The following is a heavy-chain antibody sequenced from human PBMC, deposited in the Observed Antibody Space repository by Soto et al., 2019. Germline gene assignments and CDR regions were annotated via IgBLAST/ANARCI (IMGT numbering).Heavy chain of an antibody. V-gene: IGHV1-3*01. Sequence: QVQLVQSGAEVKKPGASVKVSCKASGYTFTIYAIHWVRQAPGQRLEWMGWINAGNGNTKYSQKLQGRVTITRDTFASTAYMELSSLRSDDTAMYYCARSGLAAAGKMDVWGQGTTVTVSS. CDR2: INAGNGNT. CDR1: GYTFTIYA. J-gene: IGHJ6*02. CDR3: ARSGLAAAGKMDV. D-gene: IGHD6-13*01.